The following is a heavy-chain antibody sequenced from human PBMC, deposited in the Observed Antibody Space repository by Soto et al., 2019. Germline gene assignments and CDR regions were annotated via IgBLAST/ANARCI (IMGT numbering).Heavy chain of an antibody. CDR3: ARLPSDWDHAFDI. J-gene: IGHJ3*02. V-gene: IGHV1-2*02. Sequence: PWPSVKVSCKASGYTFTGYYMHWVRQAPGQGLERMGWINPNSGGTNYAQKFQGRVTMTRDTSISTAYMELSRLRSDDTAVYYCARLPSDWDHAFDIWGQGTMVTVSS. CDR2: INPNSGGT. D-gene: IGHD6-19*01. CDR1: GYTFTGYY.